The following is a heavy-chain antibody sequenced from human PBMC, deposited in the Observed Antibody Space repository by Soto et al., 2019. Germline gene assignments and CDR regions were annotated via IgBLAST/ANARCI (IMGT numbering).Heavy chain of an antibody. D-gene: IGHD4-17*01. CDR2: LWYDGGER. V-gene: IGHV3-33*01. Sequence: QVQLVESGGGVVQAGTSLRLSCAASGFTFSTSGMHWVRQAPGKGLEWVAVLWYDGGERYYADSVKGRFTISRDNSKNTLYLEMNSLRTEDTAGYYCAREGSGYGGYAYWGQGTLVTVSS. CDR1: GFTFSTSG. J-gene: IGHJ4*02. CDR3: AREGSGYGGYAY.